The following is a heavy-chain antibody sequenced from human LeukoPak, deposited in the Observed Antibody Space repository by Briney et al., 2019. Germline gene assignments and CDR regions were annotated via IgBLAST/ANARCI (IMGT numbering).Heavy chain of an antibody. V-gene: IGHV4-59*12. D-gene: IGHD3-3*01. CDR1: GGSISTYY. CDR2: IYYSGST. Sequence: SETLSLTCSVSGGSISTYYWTWIRQPPGKGLEWIGYIYYSGSTNYNPSLKSRVTISLDTSKNQFSLKLSSVTAADTAVYYCARVTIFGVVRSYNWFDPWGQGTLVTVSS. CDR3: ARVTIFGVVRSYNWFDP. J-gene: IGHJ5*02.